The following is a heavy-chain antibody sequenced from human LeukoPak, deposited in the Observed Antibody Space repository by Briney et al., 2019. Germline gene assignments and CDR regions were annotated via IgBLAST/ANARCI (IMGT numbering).Heavy chain of an antibody. J-gene: IGHJ3*02. V-gene: IGHV3-64D*06. D-gene: IGHD4/OR15-4a*01. CDR1: GFAFNNYA. CDR2: ISRNGGST. CDR3: VKESGFMVAPNSAFDI. Sequence: GGSLRLSCAASGFAFNNYAMSWVRQAPGKGLEYVSGISRNGGSTYYADSVKGRFTISRDNSKNTLYLQMSSLRAEDTAVYYCVKESGFMVAPNSAFDIWGQGTMVTVSS.